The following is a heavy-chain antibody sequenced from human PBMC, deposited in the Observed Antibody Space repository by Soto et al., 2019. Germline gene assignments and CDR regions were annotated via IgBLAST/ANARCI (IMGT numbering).Heavy chain of an antibody. CDR1: GFTFTSSA. V-gene: IGHV1-58*01. J-gene: IGHJ4*02. D-gene: IGHD1-26*01. Sequence: SVKVSCKASGFTFTSSAVQWVRQARGQRLEWIGWIVVGSGNTNYAQKFQERVTITRDMSTSTAYMELSSLRSEDTAVYYCAESNQGGATGGLDYWGQGTLVTVPS. CDR2: IVVGSGNT. CDR3: AESNQGGATGGLDY.